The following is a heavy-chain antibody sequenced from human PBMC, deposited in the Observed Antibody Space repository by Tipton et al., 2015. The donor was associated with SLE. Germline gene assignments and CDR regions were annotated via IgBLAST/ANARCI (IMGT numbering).Heavy chain of an antibody. CDR2: IYYSGST. Sequence: TLSLTCTVSGGSISSSSSYWGWIRQPPGKGLEWIGSIYYSGSTYYNPSLKSRVTISVDTSKNQFSLKLSSVTAADTAVYYCAILTSLWRDSGSYGGDYWGQGTLVTVSS. D-gene: IGHD1-26*01. CDR3: AILTSLWRDSGSYGGDY. CDR1: GGSISSSSSY. V-gene: IGHV4-39*07. J-gene: IGHJ4*02.